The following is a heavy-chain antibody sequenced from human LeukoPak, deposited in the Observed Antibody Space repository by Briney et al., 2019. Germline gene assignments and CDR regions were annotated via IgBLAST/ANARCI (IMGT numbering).Heavy chain of an antibody. CDR3: ARHFSMVVAANFDY. CDR1: GGSISSSSYY. V-gene: IGHV4-39*01. D-gene: IGHD2-15*01. J-gene: IGHJ4*02. Sequence: SETLSLTCTVSGGSISSSSYYWGWIRQPPGKGLEWIGSIYYSGSTYYNPSLKSRVTISVDTSKNQFSLKLSSVTAADTAVYYCARHFSMVVAANFDYWGQGTLVTVSS. CDR2: IYYSGST.